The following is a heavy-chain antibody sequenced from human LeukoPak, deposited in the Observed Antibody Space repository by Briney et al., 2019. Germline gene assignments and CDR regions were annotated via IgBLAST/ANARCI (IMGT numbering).Heavy chain of an antibody. CDR2: INNDGSTT. Sequence: GGSLRLSCAASGFTVSSNYMSWVRQAPGKGLVWVSHINNDGSTTYYADSVKGRFTISRDNAKNTLYLQMNSLRAEDTAVYFCARDPAYFYDSSGYSPWDYWGQGTLVTVSS. D-gene: IGHD3-22*01. CDR3: ARDPAYFYDSSGYSPWDY. J-gene: IGHJ4*02. V-gene: IGHV3-74*01. CDR1: GFTVSSNY.